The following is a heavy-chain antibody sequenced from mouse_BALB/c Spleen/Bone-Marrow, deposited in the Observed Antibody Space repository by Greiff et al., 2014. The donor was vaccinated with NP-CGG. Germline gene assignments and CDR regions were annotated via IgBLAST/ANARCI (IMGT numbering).Heavy chain of an antibody. J-gene: IGHJ4*01. CDR3: ARKDYGYNYVMDY. CDR1: GYTFTEYT. CDR2: INPNNGGT. V-gene: IGHV1-18*01. D-gene: IGHD1-2*01. Sequence: EVQRVESGPELVKPGASVKISCETSGYTFTEYTMHWVKQSHGKSLEWIGGINPNNGGTIYNQKFKGKATLTVDKSSSTAYMELRSLTSEDSAVYYCARKDYGYNYVMDYWGQGTSVTVSS.